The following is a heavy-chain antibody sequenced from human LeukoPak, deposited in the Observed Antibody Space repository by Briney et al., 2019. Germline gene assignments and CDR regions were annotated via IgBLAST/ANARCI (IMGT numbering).Heavy chain of an antibody. J-gene: IGHJ4*02. V-gene: IGHV4-59*12. Sequence: PSETLSLTCSVSGASINDYYWTWIRQPPGKGLERVGYVYHTGTSGYHPSLKSRVAMSLDTSKNQVSLKLRSVTAADTAVYFCTRVVNGGHFDYWGQGTLVTVSS. CDR1: GASINDYY. CDR3: TRVVNGGHFDY. CDR2: VYHTGTS. D-gene: IGHD2-8*01.